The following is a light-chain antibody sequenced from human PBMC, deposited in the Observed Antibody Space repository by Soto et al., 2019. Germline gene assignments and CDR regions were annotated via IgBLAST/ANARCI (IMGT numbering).Light chain of an antibody. J-gene: IGKJ5*01. CDR2: YIS. V-gene: IGKV3D-15*01. CDR3: QQHNQWPIT. Sequence: EIVMTQSPATLSVSPGETASLSCRASQSAGNFLAWYQQKPGQAPRLLIYYISTRATGIPARFSGSGSETEFTLTINSLQSEDSAVYYCQQHNQWPITFGQGTRLEIK. CDR1: QSAGNF.